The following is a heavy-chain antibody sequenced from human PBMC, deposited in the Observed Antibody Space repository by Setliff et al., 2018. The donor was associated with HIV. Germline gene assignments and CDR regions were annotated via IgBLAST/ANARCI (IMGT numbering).Heavy chain of an antibody. D-gene: IGHD2-15*01. J-gene: IGHJ6*04. CDR3: ARDSRDIVVVIAPEPEPYYYYGMDV. CDR2: INPNSGGT. Sequence: ASVKVSCKASGYTFTSYAMNWVRQAPGQGLEWMGRINPNSGGTNYAQKFQGRVTMTRDTSISTAYMELSRLRSDDTAVYYCARDSRDIVVVIAPEPEPYYYYGMDVWGEGTTVTVSS. CDR1: GYTFTSYA. V-gene: IGHV1-2*06.